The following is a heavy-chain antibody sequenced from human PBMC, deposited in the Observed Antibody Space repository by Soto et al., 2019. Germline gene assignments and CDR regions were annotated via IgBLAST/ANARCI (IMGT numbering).Heavy chain of an antibody. Sequence: SETLSLTCPVSGCSISSGFYYWSWIRQHPGKGLEWIGYIYYSGSTYYNPSLKSRVTISVDTSKNQFSLKLSSVTAADTAVYYCARGSDTLLLWFGQGGFDPWGQGTLVTVSS. V-gene: IGHV4-31*03. J-gene: IGHJ5*02. D-gene: IGHD3-10*01. CDR1: GCSISSGFYY. CDR3: ARGSDTLLLWFGQGGFDP. CDR2: IYYSGST.